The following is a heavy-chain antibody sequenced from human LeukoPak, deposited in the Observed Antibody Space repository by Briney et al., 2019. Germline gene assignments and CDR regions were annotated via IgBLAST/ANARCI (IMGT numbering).Heavy chain of an antibody. D-gene: IGHD4-11*01. V-gene: IGHV4-4*07. J-gene: IGHJ5*02. CDR1: GGSISSYF. CDR2: IHASGTT. Sequence: ASETLSLTCSVSGGSISSYFWSWIRQPAGKGLEWIGRIHASGTTIYNPSLRSRVTMSMDTSKNQFSLKLNSVTAADTAVYYCARAHHLDYSDWFDPWGQGILVPVSS. CDR3: ARAHHLDYSDWFDP.